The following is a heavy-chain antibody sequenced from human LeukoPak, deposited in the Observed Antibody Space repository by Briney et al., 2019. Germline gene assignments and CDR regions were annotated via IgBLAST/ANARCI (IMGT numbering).Heavy chain of an antibody. CDR2: ISSGSTI. D-gene: IGHD6-19*01. V-gene: IGHV3-48*03. CDR1: GFTFSSYE. Sequence: GGSLRLSCAASGFTFSSYEMNWVRQAPGKGLEWVSYISSGSTIYDADSVKGRFTISRDNAKNSLYLQMNSLRAGDTAVYYCARESIAVAGAPFDYWGQGTLVTVSS. CDR3: ARESIAVAGAPFDY. J-gene: IGHJ4*02.